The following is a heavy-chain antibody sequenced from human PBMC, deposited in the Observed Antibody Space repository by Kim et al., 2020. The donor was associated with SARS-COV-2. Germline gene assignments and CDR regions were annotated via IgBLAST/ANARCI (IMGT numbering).Heavy chain of an antibody. V-gene: IGHV3-30*18. CDR2: ISYDGSNK. CDR1: GFTFSSYG. CDR3: AKDNVVAGNTGGFDY. J-gene: IGHJ4*02. Sequence: GGSLRLSCAASGFTFSSYGMHWVRQAPGKGLEWVAVISYDGSNKYYADSVKGRFTISRDNSKNTLYLQMNSLRAEDTAVYYCAKDNVVAGNTGGFDYWGQGTLVTVSS. D-gene: IGHD2-21*01.